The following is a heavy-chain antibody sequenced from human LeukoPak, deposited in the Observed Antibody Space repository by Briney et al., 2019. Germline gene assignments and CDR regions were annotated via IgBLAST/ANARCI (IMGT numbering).Heavy chain of an antibody. CDR1: GGSYSGYY. Sequence: PSDTLSLPCALYGGSYSGYYWRWIRHPPGKGLEWIGEINNSDSTNYKPSLKSRGTISVDTSKNQFTLKLSAVTAADTAVYYCAIRRGYSYGYGQWGQGTLVTVSS. V-gene: IGHV4-34*01. D-gene: IGHD5-18*01. CDR2: INNSDST. J-gene: IGHJ4*02. CDR3: AIRRGYSYGYGQ.